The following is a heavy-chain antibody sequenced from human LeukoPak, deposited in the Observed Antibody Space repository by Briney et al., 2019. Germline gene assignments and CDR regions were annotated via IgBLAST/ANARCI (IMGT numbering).Heavy chain of an antibody. CDR2: INPSGGST. CDR1: GYTFTSYY. CDR3: ARAIVGATGGEDY. Sequence: ASVKVSCKASGYTFTSYYMHWVRQAPGQGVEWMGIINPSGGSTSYAQKFQGRVTMTRDTSTSTVHMELSSLRSEDTAVYYCARAIVGATGGEDYWGQGTLVTVSS. V-gene: IGHV1-46*01. D-gene: IGHD1-26*01. J-gene: IGHJ4*02.